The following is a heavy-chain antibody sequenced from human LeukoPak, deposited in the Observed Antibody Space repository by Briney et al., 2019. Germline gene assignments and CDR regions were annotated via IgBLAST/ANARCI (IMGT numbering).Heavy chain of an antibody. CDR2: IYYGGST. Sequence: ASETLSLACTVSGGSISTSSYYWGWIRQPPGKGLEWIGTIYYGGSTYYSPSLKNRVTISVDTSKNQFSLKLSSVTAADTAVYYCARDIPLVGAARRGGTDPWGQGTLVTVSS. J-gene: IGHJ5*02. CDR3: ARDIPLVGAARRGGTDP. V-gene: IGHV4-39*07. CDR1: GGSISTSSYY. D-gene: IGHD6-6*01.